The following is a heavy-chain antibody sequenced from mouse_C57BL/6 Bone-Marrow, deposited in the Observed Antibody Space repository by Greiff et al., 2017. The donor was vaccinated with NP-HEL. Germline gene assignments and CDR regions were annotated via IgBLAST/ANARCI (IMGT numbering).Heavy chain of an antibody. D-gene: IGHD2-4*01. CDR1: GFSLTSYA. J-gene: IGHJ3*01. CDR3: ASALYYDFFWFAY. CDR2: IWTGGGT. Sequence: VQVVESGPGLVAPSQSLSITCTVSGFSLTSYAISWVRQPPGKGLEWLGVIWTGGGTNYNSALKSRLSISKDNSKSQVFLKMNSLQTDDTARYYCASALYYDFFWFAYWGQGTLVTVSA. V-gene: IGHV2-9-1*01.